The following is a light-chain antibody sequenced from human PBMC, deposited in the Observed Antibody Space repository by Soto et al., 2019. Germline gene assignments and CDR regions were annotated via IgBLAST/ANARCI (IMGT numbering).Light chain of an antibody. Sequence: VLTQSPAAVSVPPAERATPSSMASQSFRSHLAWYQQKPGQAPRLLIYGASTRATGIPARFSGSGSGTEFTLTISSLQSEDFAVYYCQQYNNWPRTFGQGAKV. CDR1: QSFRSH. J-gene: IGKJ1*01. V-gene: IGKV3-15*01. CDR2: GAS. CDR3: QQYNNWPRT.